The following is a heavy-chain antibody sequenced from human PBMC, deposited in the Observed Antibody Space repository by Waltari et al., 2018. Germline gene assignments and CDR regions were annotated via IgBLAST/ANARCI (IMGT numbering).Heavy chain of an antibody. CDR2: IYHSGRT. J-gene: IGHJ4*02. CDR3: AREEIVATNC. V-gene: IGHV4-38-2*02. Sequence: QVQLQESGPGLVKPSETLSLTCTVSGYSISSGYYWGWIRQPPGKGLEWIGSIYHSGRTDYNPSLKSRVTISVDTSKNQFSLKLSSVTAADTAVYYCAREEIVATNCWGQGTLVTVSS. CDR1: GYSISSGYY. D-gene: IGHD5-12*01.